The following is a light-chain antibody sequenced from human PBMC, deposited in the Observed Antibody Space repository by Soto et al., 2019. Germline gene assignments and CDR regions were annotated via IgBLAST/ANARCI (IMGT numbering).Light chain of an antibody. CDR2: GAS. CDR3: QQTYSTPDT. J-gene: IGKJ2*01. CDR1: QTINRN. V-gene: IGKV1-39*01. Sequence: DIQMTQSPSSLSASVGDRVTITCRASQTINRNLNWYQQKPGKAPKLLIYGASSLQSGVPSSFSGSGSGTYFTLTISSLQPEDFATYYCQQTYSTPDTFGQGTKLEIK.